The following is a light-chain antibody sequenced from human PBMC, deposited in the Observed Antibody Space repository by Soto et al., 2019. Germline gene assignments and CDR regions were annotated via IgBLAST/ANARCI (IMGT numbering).Light chain of an antibody. Sequence: SVLTQPPSVSGAPGQRVTISCTGSSSNIGAGYDVHWYQQLPGTAPKLLIYGNSNRPSGVPDRFSGSKSGTSASLAITGLQAEDEADYYCQSYDSSLSGWVFGGGTKLPVL. J-gene: IGLJ3*02. V-gene: IGLV1-40*01. CDR3: QSYDSSLSGWV. CDR1: SSNIGAGYD. CDR2: GNS.